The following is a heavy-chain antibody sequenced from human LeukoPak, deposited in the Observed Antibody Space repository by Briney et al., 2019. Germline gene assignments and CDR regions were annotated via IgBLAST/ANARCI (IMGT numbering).Heavy chain of an antibody. V-gene: IGHV4-39*02. D-gene: IGHD3-10*01. J-gene: IGHJ5*02. CDR1: GGSISSTYYY. Sequence: SETLSLTCTVSGGSISSTYYYWGWIRQPPGKGLEWIVTIYYSGSTYYNPSLKSRVTICVDTSKTHFSLKLSSVTAADTAVYYCARRHYFASGNYYRGWFDPWGQGSLVTVSS. CDR3: ARRHYFASGNYYRGWFDP. CDR2: IYYSGST.